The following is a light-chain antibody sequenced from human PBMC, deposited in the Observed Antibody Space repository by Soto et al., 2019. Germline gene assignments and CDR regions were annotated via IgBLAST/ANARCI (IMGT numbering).Light chain of an antibody. J-gene: IGKJ1*01. CDR3: QQDGSSFST. Sequence: EIVLTQSPGTLSLSPGERATLSCRASQSVSSSYLAWYQQKPGQAPRLLIYGASSRATGIPDRFSGSGSGTDFTLIISRLEPEDFAVYYCQQDGSSFSTFGQGTKVDIK. CDR2: GAS. CDR1: QSVSSSY. V-gene: IGKV3-20*01.